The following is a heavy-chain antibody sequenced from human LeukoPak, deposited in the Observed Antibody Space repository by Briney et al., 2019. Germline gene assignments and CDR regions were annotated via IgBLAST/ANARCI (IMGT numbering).Heavy chain of an antibody. Sequence: DSLKGRVTISRDNAKNSLHLQMNSLRVEDTAVYYCARDQNAGICPDYWGQGTLVTVSS. V-gene: IGHV3-7*01. J-gene: IGHJ4*02. CDR3: ARDQNAGICPDY. D-gene: IGHD3-10*01.